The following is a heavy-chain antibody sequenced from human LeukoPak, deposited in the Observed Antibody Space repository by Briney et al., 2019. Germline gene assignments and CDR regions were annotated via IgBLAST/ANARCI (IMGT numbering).Heavy chain of an antibody. Sequence: PGGSLRLSCAASGFTFSSYAMTWVRQAPGKGLEWVSCISGSGDNTYYPDSVRGRFTTSRDNFKNTLYLQMDSLRAEDTAVYYCARDPMYSSYWHDYWGQGTLVTVSS. V-gene: IGHV3-23*01. D-gene: IGHD6-6*01. CDR1: GFTFSSYA. CDR3: ARDPMYSSYWHDY. J-gene: IGHJ4*02. CDR2: ISGSGDNT.